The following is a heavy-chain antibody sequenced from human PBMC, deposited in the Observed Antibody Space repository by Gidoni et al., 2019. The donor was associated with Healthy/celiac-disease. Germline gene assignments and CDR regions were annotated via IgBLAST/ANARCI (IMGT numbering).Heavy chain of an antibody. V-gene: IGHV3-30*01. Sequence: QVQLVESGGGVVQPGRSLRLSCSASGFTFSSEAMHWVRQATGKGLEWVAFISYDGSNKIYADSVKGQFTSPRDNSKNPLYLQMNSLRAEDTAVYYCARDLGQQPVRGNDAFDIWGQGTMVTVSS. CDR3: ARDLGQQPVRGNDAFDI. J-gene: IGHJ3*02. D-gene: IGHD6-13*01. CDR2: ISYDGSNK. CDR1: GFTFSSEA.